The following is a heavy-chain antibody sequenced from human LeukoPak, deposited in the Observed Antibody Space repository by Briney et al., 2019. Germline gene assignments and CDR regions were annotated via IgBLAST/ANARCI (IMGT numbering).Heavy chain of an antibody. Sequence: ASVKVSCKASGGTFSSYTISWVRQAPGQGLEWMGRIIPILGIANYAQKFQGRVTITADKSTSTAYMELSSLRSEDTAVYYCTRDSRYCSGGSCYSYFDYWGQGTLVTVSS. CDR3: TRDSRYCSGGSCYSYFDY. CDR1: GGTFSSYT. J-gene: IGHJ4*02. D-gene: IGHD2-15*01. V-gene: IGHV1-69*04. CDR2: IIPILGIA.